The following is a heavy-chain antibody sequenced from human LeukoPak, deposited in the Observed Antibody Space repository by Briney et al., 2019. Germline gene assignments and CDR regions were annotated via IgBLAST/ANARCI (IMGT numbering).Heavy chain of an antibody. D-gene: IGHD2-8*01. Sequence: GSLRLSCAASGFTFSDYYMSWIRQAPGKGLEWVSYISTSGSTIYYADSVKGRFTISRDNAKNSLYLQMNSLRAEDTAVYYCARLVYTSGAYYYNMDVWGKGTTVTVSS. CDR3: ARLVYTSGAYYYNMDV. V-gene: IGHV3-11*01. CDR2: ISTSGSTI. J-gene: IGHJ6*03. CDR1: GFTFSDYY.